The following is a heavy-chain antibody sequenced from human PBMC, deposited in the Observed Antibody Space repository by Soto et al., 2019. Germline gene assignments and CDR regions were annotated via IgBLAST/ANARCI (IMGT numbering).Heavy chain of an antibody. J-gene: IGHJ6*02. V-gene: IGHV1-69*12. CDR3: ARVEAVAGLYNYHGLDV. CDR1: GGTFSNYA. CDR2: IVPIFGTT. Sequence: QVQLVQSGAEVKKPGSSVKVSCKVSGGTFSNYAIDWVRLAPGHGLEWMGGIVPIFGTTYYTQKFQGRATMIADDSTTTAYVGMSSLRSEDTAIYYCARVEAVAGLYNYHGLDVWGQGTAVTVSS. D-gene: IGHD6-19*01.